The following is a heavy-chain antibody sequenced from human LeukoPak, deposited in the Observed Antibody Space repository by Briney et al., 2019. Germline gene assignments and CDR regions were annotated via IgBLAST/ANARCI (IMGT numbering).Heavy chain of an antibody. D-gene: IGHD2-2*03. Sequence: GGSLRLSCAASGFTFRSYGMHWVRQAPGKGLEWVANIKQDGSEKYYVDSVKGRFTISRDNAKNSLYLQMNSLRAEDTAIYYCARDGSIDYWGQGTLVTVSS. CDR3: ARDGSIDY. V-gene: IGHV3-7*01. CDR2: IKQDGSEK. CDR1: GFTFRSYG. J-gene: IGHJ4*02.